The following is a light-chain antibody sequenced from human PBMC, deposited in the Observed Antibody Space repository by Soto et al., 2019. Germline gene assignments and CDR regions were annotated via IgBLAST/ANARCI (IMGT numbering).Light chain of an antibody. J-gene: IGLJ2*01. V-gene: IGLV2-11*01. CDR1: SSDVGGYNY. CDR2: DVS. Sequence: QSALTQPRSVSGSPGQSVTISCTGTSSDVGGYNYVSWYQQHPGKAPKLMIYDVSKRPSGVTDRFSGSKSGNTASLTISGLQAEDEADYYCCSYAGSVVFGGGTKVTVL. CDR3: CSYAGSVV.